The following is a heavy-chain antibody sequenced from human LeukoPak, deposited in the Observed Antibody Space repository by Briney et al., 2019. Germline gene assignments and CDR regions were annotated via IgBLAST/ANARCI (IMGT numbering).Heavy chain of an antibody. Sequence: PGGSLRLSCAASGFTFSSYAMSWVRQAPGKGLEWVSAISGSGGSTYYADSVKGRFTISRDNSKNTLYLQMNSLTAEDTAVYYCAKDPYYYDSSGYYYPTFFDYWGQGTLVTVSS. CDR1: GFTFSSYA. CDR2: ISGSGGST. J-gene: IGHJ4*02. CDR3: AKDPYYYDSSGYYYPTFFDY. V-gene: IGHV3-23*01. D-gene: IGHD3-22*01.